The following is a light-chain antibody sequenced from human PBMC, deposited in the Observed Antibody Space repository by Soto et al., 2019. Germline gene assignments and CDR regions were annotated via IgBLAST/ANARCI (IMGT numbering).Light chain of an antibody. Sequence: EIVLTQAPGTLSLSPGERGTLSCRASQSISSSYLAWYKQKPGQAPRLLIYDASSRATGIPDRFSGSGSGTDFTLTISRLEPEDVAVYYCQQYGRTFGQGTKVDIK. V-gene: IGKV3-20*01. CDR1: QSISSSY. CDR3: QQYGRT. CDR2: DAS. J-gene: IGKJ1*01.